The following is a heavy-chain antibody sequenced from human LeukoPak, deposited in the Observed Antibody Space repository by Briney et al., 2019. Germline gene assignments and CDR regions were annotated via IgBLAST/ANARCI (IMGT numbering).Heavy chain of an antibody. CDR3: ARPIRFLEWLFPVDV. D-gene: IGHD3-3*01. V-gene: IGHV3-30*04. J-gene: IGHJ6*04. Sequence: PGGSLRLSCAASGFTFSSYAMHWVRQAPGKGLEWVAVISYDGSNKYYADSVKGRFTISRDNAKNSLYLQMNSLRAEDTAVYYCARPIRFLEWLFPVDVWGKGTTVTVSS. CDR2: ISYDGSNK. CDR1: GFTFSSYA.